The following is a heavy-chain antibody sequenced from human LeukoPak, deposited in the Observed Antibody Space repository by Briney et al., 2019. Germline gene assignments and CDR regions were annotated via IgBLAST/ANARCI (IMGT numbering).Heavy chain of an antibody. V-gene: IGHV4-39*07. Sequence: SETLSLTCTVSGGSISSSSYYWGWIRQPPGKGLEWIGSLYYSGSTYYNPSLKSRVIISGDTSKNQFSLQLNSVTPEDTAVYYCARTRDLGPDYWGQGTLVTVSS. D-gene: IGHD1-26*01. CDR2: LYYSGST. CDR1: GGSISSSSYY. J-gene: IGHJ4*02. CDR3: ARTRDLGPDY.